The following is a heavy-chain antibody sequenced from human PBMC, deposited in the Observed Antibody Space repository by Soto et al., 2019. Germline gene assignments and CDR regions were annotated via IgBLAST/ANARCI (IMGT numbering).Heavy chain of an antibody. J-gene: IGHJ6*02. CDR3: ARAMVRGVMSYSYYGMDV. D-gene: IGHD3-10*01. V-gene: IGHV1-69*01. Sequence: QVQLVQSGAEVKKPGSSVKVSCNASGGTFSSYAISWVRQAPGQGLEWMGGIIPIFGTANYAQKFQGRVTITADESTSTAYMALSSLRSEDTAVYYCARAMVRGVMSYSYYGMDVWGQGTTVTVSS. CDR2: IIPIFGTA. CDR1: GGTFSSYA.